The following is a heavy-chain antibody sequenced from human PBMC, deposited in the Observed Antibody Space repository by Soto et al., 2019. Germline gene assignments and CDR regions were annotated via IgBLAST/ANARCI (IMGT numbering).Heavy chain of an antibody. J-gene: IGHJ4*02. D-gene: IGHD2-2*01. CDR3: VKQGTTSRNFFDY. CDR1: GFTFSSYA. V-gene: IGHV3-64D*06. Sequence: HPGGSLRLSCSASGFTFSSYAIHWVRQAPGKGLEYVSAISNNGKNTYYAESVKGRFIISRDNSKNTLFLQMSSLRAEDTAVYYCVKQGTTSRNFFDYWGQGTLVTVSS. CDR2: ISNNGKNT.